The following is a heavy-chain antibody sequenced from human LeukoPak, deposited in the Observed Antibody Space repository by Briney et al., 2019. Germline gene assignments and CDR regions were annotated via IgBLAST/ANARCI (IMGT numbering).Heavy chain of an antibody. CDR3: ARDPGWYYYYYGMDV. CDR2: INAGNGNT. J-gene: IGHJ6*02. CDR1: GGTFSSYA. D-gene: IGHD6-19*01. Sequence: GASVKVSCKASGGTFSSYAISWVRQAPGQRLEWMGWINAGNGNTKYSQKFQGRVTITRDTSASTAYMELSSLRSEDTAVYYCARDPGWYYYYYGMDVWGQGTTVTVSS. V-gene: IGHV1-3*01.